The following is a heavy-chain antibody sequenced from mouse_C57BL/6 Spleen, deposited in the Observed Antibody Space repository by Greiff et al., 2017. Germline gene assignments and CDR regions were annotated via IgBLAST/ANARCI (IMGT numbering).Heavy chain of an antibody. CDR3: ARGGYYYGSIPDWYFDV. CDR2: IHPNSGST. CDR1: GYTFTSYW. J-gene: IGHJ1*03. D-gene: IGHD1-1*01. V-gene: IGHV1-64*01. Sequence: QVQLQQPGAELVKPGASVKLSCKASGYTFTSYWMHWVKQRPGQGLEWIGMIHPNSGSTNYNEKFKSKATLTVDKSSSTAYMQLSSLTSEDSAVYYCARGGYYYGSIPDWYFDVWGTGTTVTVSS.